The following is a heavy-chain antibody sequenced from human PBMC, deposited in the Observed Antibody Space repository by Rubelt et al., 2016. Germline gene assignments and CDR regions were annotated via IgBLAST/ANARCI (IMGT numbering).Heavy chain of an antibody. CDR3: ARDRYRFDAFDI. CDR1: GFTFSTYW. CDR2: INSDGSST. D-gene: IGHD2-2*02. Sequence: AASGFTFSTYWMHWVRQAPGKGLVWVSRINSDGSSTSYADSVKGRFTISRDNAKNTLYLQMNSLRAEDTAVYYCARDRYRFDAFDIWGQGTMVTVSS. V-gene: IGHV3-74*01. J-gene: IGHJ3*02.